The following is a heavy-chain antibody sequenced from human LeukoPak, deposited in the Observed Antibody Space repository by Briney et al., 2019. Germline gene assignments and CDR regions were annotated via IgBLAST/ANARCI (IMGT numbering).Heavy chain of an antibody. J-gene: IGHJ6*02. V-gene: IGHV1-2*02. D-gene: IGHD2-15*01. CDR3: AREGAPVRYCSGGSCYSYYYYGMDV. CDR1: GYTFTGYY. CDR2: INPNSGGT. Sequence: AASVKVSCKASGYTFTGYYMHWVRQAPGQGLEWMGWINPNSGGTNYAQKFQGRVTMTRGTSISTAYMELSRLRSDDTAVYYCAREGAPVRYCSGGSCYSYYYYGMDVWGQGTTVTVSS.